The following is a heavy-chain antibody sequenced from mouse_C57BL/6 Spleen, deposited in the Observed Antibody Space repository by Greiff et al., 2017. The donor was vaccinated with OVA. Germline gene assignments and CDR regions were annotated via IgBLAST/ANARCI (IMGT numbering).Heavy chain of an antibody. CDR1: GYSFTGYY. CDR3: ARPYYGYLFAY. CDR2: INPSTGGT. J-gene: IGHJ3*01. V-gene: IGHV1-42*01. Sequence: EVKLQQSGPELVKPGASVKISCKASGYSFTGYYMNWVKQSPEKSLEWIGEINPSTGGTTYNQKFKAKATLTVDKSSSTAYKQLKSLTSEDAAVYYCARPYYGYLFAYWGQGTLVTVSA. D-gene: IGHD2-9*01.